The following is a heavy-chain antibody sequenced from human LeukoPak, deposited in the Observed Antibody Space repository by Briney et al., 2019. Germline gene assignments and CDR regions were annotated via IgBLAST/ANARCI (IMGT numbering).Heavy chain of an antibody. CDR3: ARNLAAAGRGEAFDI. V-gene: IGHV4-34*01. CDR1: GGSFSGYY. Sequence: SETLSLTCAVYGGSFSGYYWSWIRQPPGKGLEWNGEINHSGSTNYNPSLKSRVTISVDTSKNQFSLKLSSVTAADTAVYYCARNLAAAGRGEAFDIWGQGTMVTVSS. J-gene: IGHJ3*02. CDR2: INHSGST. D-gene: IGHD6-13*01.